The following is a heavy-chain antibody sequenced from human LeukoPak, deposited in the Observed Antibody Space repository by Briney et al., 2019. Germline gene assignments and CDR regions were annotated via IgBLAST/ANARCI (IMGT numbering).Heavy chain of an antibody. D-gene: IGHD6-6*01. V-gene: IGHV3-74*01. CDR2: ISTDGSST. CDR1: GFTFSSYW. J-gene: IGHJ3*02. Sequence: GGSLRLSCAASGFTFSSYWMHWVRQTPGKGLVWVSRISTDGSSTNSVDSVKGRLTISRDNAKNTLYLRMNSLRAEDTAVYYCVREYSSSSGRAFDMWGQGTMVTVSP. CDR3: VREYSSSSGRAFDM.